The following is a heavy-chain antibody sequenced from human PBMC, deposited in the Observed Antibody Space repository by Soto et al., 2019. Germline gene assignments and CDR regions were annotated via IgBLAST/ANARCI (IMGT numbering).Heavy chain of an antibody. Sequence: QVQLQESGPGLVKPSQTLSLTCTVSGGSISSGDYYWSWIRQPPGKGLAWIGYIYYSGSTYYNPSLKSRVTISVDTSKNQFSLKLSSVTAADTAVYYCARFVVVVPAAIYYYYGMDVWGQGTTVTVSS. CDR3: ARFVVVVPAAIYYYYGMDV. CDR2: IYYSGST. D-gene: IGHD2-2*01. CDR1: GGSISSGDYY. V-gene: IGHV4-30-4*01. J-gene: IGHJ6*02.